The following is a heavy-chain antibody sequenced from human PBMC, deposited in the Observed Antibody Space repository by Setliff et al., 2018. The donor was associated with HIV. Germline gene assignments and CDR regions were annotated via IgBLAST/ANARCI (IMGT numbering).Heavy chain of an antibody. Sequence: ASVKVSCKASGYTFTSYGMSWVRQAPGQGLEWMGWINADNGNTKYSEKFQGRVTITRDTAASTVYMELSSLKSEDTAVYYCAREGQWLAWGQGTLVTVSS. D-gene: IGHD6-19*01. V-gene: IGHV1-3*01. CDR2: INADNGNT. CDR3: AREGQWLA. CDR1: GYTFTSYG. J-gene: IGHJ5*02.